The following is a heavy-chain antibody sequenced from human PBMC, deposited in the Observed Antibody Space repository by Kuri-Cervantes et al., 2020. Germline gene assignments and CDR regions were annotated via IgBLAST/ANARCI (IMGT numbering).Heavy chain of an antibody. D-gene: IGHD2-21*02. V-gene: IGHV3-7*04. CDR2: IKQDGSEK. CDR1: GFTLSNYW. J-gene: IGHJ4*02. CDR3: AREAFYCDDY. Sequence: GGSLRLSCAASGFTLSNYWMSWVRQAPGKGLEWVANIKQDGSEKYYVDSVRGRFTISRDNAKNSLFLQMNSLRAEDTAVYYCAREAFYCDDYWGQGTLVTVSS.